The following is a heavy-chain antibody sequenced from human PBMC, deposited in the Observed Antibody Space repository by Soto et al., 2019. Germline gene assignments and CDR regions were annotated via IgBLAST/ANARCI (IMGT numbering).Heavy chain of an antibody. CDR3: VRAPNLFDI. D-gene: IGHD7-27*01. CDR2: INPSRGSA. J-gene: IGHJ4*02. CDR1: GFPFTSFF. V-gene: IGHV1-46*01. Sequence: HVHLVQSGAEVKRPGASVKVSCKASGFPFTSFFIHCVRQAPGQGLEWMGVINPSRGSANYAQKFQGRLTLTRDTSSSNVYMDLSSLKSEDTALYYCVRAPNLFDIWGQGTLVTVSS.